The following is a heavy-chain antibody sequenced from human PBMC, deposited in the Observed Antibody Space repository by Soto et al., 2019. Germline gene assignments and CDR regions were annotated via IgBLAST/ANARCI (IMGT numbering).Heavy chain of an antibody. Sequence: GGSLRLCCIASGFTFHNYDFHWVRWIPGKGLQWMAAISSGGTTKNYAESVKGRFFISRDNSKNTLYLQMSSLRAEDTAVYYCARPQYLPDDVFDVWGRGTVVTVSS. CDR1: GFTFHNYD. J-gene: IGHJ3*01. CDR2: ISSGGTTK. CDR3: ARPQYLPDDVFDV. D-gene: IGHD2-2*01. V-gene: IGHV3-30*03.